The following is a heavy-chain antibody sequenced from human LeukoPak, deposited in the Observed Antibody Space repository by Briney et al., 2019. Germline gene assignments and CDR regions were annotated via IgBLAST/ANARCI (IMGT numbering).Heavy chain of an antibody. CDR1: GGSIISSSYY. CDR2: IYYSGNT. CDR3: ARCSIMMLYVWPHELFDS. D-gene: IGHD2-8*01. Sequence: PSETLSLTCTVSGGSIISSSYYWGWIRQPPGRGLEWIGSIYYSGNTYYKPSLKSRVTISVDTSKNQFSLKLNSVTAADTAVYYCARCSIMMLYVWPHELFDSWGKGALVTVS. J-gene: IGHJ4*02. V-gene: IGHV4-39*01.